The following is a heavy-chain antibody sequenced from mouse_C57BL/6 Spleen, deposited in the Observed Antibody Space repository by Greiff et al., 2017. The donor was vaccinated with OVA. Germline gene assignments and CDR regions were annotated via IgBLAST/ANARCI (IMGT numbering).Heavy chain of an antibody. Sequence: QVQLKESGPGLVQPSQSLSITCTVSGFSLTSYCVHWVRQSPGKGLEWLGGIWSGGSTDYNAAFISRLSISNDNSKSQVFFKMNSLQADDTAIDYCARNHYDYDAMDYWGQGTSVTVSS. CDR1: GFSLTSYC. J-gene: IGHJ4*01. D-gene: IGHD1-1*02. CDR3: ARNHYDYDAMDY. V-gene: IGHV2-2*01. CDR2: IWSGGST.